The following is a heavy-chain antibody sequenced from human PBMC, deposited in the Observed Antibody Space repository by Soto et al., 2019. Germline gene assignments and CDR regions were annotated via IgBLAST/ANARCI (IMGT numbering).Heavy chain of an antibody. CDR3: ASLRFLDWENPTYYYYGMDV. D-gene: IGHD3-3*01. CDR1: GGTFSSYA. J-gene: IGHJ6*02. CDR2: IIPIFGTA. Sequence: SVKVSCKASGGTFSSYAISWVRQAPGQGLEWMGGIIPIFGTANYAQKFQGRVTITADESTSTAYMELSSLRSEDTAVYYCASLRFLDWENPTYYYYGMDVWGQGTTVTVSS. V-gene: IGHV1-69*13.